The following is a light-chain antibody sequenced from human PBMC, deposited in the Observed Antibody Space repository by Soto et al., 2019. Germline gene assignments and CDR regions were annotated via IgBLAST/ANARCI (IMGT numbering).Light chain of an antibody. CDR1: SSDVGGYNY. J-gene: IGLJ2*01. CDR3: SSYAGSSTWV. Sequence: QSAPTQPPSASGSPGQSATISCTGTSSDVGGYNYVSWYQQYPGKAPKLRIYEVSKRPSGVPDRFSGSKSGNTASLTVSGLRAEDEADYYCSSYAGSSTWVFGGGTKLTVL. CDR2: EVS. V-gene: IGLV2-8*01.